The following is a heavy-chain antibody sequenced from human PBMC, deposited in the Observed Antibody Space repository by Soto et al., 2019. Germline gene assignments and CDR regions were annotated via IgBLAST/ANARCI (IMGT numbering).Heavy chain of an antibody. J-gene: IGHJ4*02. Sequence: SVKVSCKASGGTFNSYAISWVRQAPGQGLEWMGGIIPIFGTANYAQKFQGRVTITADESTSTAYMELSSLRSEDTAVYYCARQVLGYCSDGSCQDYYFDYWGQGTLVTVSS. D-gene: IGHD2-15*01. V-gene: IGHV1-69*13. CDR1: GGTFNSYA. CDR2: IIPIFGTA. CDR3: ARQVLGYCSDGSCQDYYFDY.